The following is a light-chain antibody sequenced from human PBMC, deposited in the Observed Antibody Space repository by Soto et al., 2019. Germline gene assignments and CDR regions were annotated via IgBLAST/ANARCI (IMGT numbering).Light chain of an antibody. Sequence: VVMAQSPRSQPITLSHPASISCTSSQSLLYSNVNTYFNWFQQLPGQSPSRLIYNFYNRYSGAPERFMGSGLCNDFTLKISRVHVENVRVYYLMNSTRSHWTFGQGI. CDR1: QSLLYSNVNTY. CDR3: MNSTRSHWT. J-gene: IGKJ1*01. CDR2: NFY. V-gene: IGKV2-30*01.